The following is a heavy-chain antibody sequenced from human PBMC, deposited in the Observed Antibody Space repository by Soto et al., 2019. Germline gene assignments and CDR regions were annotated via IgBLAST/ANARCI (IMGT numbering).Heavy chain of an antibody. Sequence: SETLSLTCTVSGGSIGSDHYYWGWIRQSPGKELEWIGYIYYSGSTNYNPSLKSRVTISVDTSKNQFSLKLSTVTAADTAVYYCARASDSGYDLAPYYYYMDVWGKGTTVTVSS. J-gene: IGHJ6*03. CDR2: IYYSGST. CDR3: ARASDSGYDLAPYYYYMDV. CDR1: GGSIGSDHYY. D-gene: IGHD5-12*01. V-gene: IGHV4-61*01.